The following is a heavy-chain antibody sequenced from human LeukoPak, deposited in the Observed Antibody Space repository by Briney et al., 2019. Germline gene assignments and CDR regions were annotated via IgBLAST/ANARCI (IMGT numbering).Heavy chain of an antibody. J-gene: IGHJ5*02. V-gene: IGHV3-23*01. CDR3: TKALTETAGWFDP. Sequence: PGGSLRLSCAASGFTFSSYAMSWIRQPPGKGLEWVSAITGSGDSTYYAGSVQGRFIISRDNAKNTLYLQMNSLRADDTAVYYCTKALTETAGWFDPWGQGTLVTVSS. D-gene: IGHD3-9*01. CDR2: ITGSGDST. CDR1: GFTFSSYA.